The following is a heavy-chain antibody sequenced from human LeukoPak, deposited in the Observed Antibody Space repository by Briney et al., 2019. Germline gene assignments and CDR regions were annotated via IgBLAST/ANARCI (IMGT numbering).Heavy chain of an antibody. Sequence: GGSLRLSCAASGFTFSNYWMSWVRQAPGKGLEWVANIKQDRSEKYYVDSVKGRFTISRDNAKNSLYLQMNSLRAEDTAVYYCASDQEDSSGYRFDYWGQGTLVTVSS. CDR2: IKQDRSEK. V-gene: IGHV3-7*01. CDR3: ASDQEDSSGYRFDY. D-gene: IGHD3-22*01. J-gene: IGHJ4*02. CDR1: GFTFSNYW.